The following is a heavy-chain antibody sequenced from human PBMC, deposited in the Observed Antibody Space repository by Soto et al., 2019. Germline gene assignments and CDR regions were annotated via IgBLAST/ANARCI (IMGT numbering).Heavy chain of an antibody. CDR3: ARGRLLWFGELNWFDP. Sequence: SETLSLTCAVYGGSFSGYYWSWIRQPPGKGLEWIGEINHSGSTNYNPSLKSRVTISVDTSKNQFSLKLSSVTAADTAVYYCARGRLLWFGELNWFDPWGQGTLVTVSS. D-gene: IGHD3-10*01. CDR1: GGSFSGYY. J-gene: IGHJ5*02. V-gene: IGHV4-34*01. CDR2: INHSGST.